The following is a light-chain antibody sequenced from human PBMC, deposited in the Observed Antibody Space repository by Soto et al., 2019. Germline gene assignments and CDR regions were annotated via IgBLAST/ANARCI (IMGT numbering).Light chain of an antibody. CDR1: QDISNC. CDR2: DAS. V-gene: IGKV1-33*01. J-gene: IGKJ4*01. Sequence: RRPTSPYPLSAFVGDRVTITFQASQDISNCLNWYQQKPGKAPTLLIYDASHLETGVPSRFSGSQSGTDFTFTISSLQPEDVATYYCQQHDNLPFTFGGGT. CDR3: QQHDNLPFT.